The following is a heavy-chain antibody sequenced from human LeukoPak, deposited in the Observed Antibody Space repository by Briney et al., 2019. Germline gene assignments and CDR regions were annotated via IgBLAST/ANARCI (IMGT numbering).Heavy chain of an antibody. V-gene: IGHV4-59*08. CDR2: IYYSGST. CDR3: ARGGRDTAMGVYDY. D-gene: IGHD5-18*01. J-gene: IGHJ4*02. CDR1: GGSISSYY. Sequence: SETLSLTCTVSGGSISSYYWSWIRQPPGKGLEWIGYIYYSGSTNYNPSLKSRVTISVDTSKNQFSLKLSSVTAADTAVYYCARGGRDTAMGVYDYWGQGTLVTVSS.